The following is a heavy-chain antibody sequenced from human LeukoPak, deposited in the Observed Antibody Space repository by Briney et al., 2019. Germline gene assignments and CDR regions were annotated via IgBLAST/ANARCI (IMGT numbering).Heavy chain of an antibody. CDR2: MNPNSGNT. CDR3: ARGASYSSSSYHAFDI. V-gene: IGHV1-8*01. J-gene: IGHJ3*02. D-gene: IGHD6-13*01. CDR1: GYTFTSYD. Sequence: VASVKVSCKASGYTFTSYDINWVRQATGQGLEWMGWMNPNSGNTGYAQKFQGRVTMTRNTSISTAYMELSSLRSEDTAVYYCARGASYSSSSYHAFDIWGQGTMVTVSS.